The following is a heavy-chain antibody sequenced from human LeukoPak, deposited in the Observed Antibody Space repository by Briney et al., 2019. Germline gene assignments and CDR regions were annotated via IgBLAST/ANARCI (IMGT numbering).Heavy chain of an antibody. J-gene: IGHJ5*02. CDR3: AKDSNTAYYDILPGHRNWFDP. D-gene: IGHD3-9*01. CDR1: GFTFSSYA. Sequence: PGGSLRLSCAASGFTFSSYAMYWVRQAPGKGLEWVSAITGSGGSTYYADSVKGRFTISRDNSKSTLYLQMNSLRAEDTAVYYCAKDSNTAYYDILPGHRNWFDPWGQGTLVTVSS. CDR2: ITGSGGST. V-gene: IGHV3-23*01.